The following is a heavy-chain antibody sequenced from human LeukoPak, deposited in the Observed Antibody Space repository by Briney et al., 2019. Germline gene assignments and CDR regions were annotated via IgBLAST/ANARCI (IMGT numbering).Heavy chain of an antibody. CDR2: IYYSGST. V-gene: IGHV4-59*01. CDR1: GGSISSYY. D-gene: IGHD4-4*01. Sequence: SETLSLTCTVSGGSISSYYWSWIRQPPGKGLEWIGYIYYSGSTNYNPSLKRRVTISVDTSKNQFSLKLNSVTAADTAVYYCARDYSNYGVDYGMDVWGQGTTVTVSS. CDR3: ARDYSNYGVDYGMDV. J-gene: IGHJ6*02.